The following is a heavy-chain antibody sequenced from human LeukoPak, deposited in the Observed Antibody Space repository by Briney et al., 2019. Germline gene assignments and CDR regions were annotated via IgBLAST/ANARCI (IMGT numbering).Heavy chain of an antibody. CDR1: GFTFSSYA. CDR2: ISASGGST. CDR3: AKAMAGSTYYFDS. J-gene: IGHJ4*02. D-gene: IGHD6-19*01. Sequence: GGSLRLSCAASGFTFSSYAMNWVRQAPGKGLEWVSAISASGGSTYYADSVMGRFTISRDTSKNTLYLQMSSLRGEDTAVYYCAKAMAGSTYYFDSWGQGTLVTVSS. V-gene: IGHV3-23*01.